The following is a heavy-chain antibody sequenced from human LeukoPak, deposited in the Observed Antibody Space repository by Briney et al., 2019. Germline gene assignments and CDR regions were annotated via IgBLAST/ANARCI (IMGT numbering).Heavy chain of an antibody. V-gene: IGHV5-51*01. CDR1: GYTFSNYW. D-gene: IGHD4-23*01. J-gene: IGHJ4*02. Sequence: GESLKISCKGSGYTFSNYWIGWVRQLPGKGLEWMGIIYPDDSDIRYSPSFQGQVTISADKSISTAYLQWSSLKASHTAMYYCARRLPGGNYDFDYWGQGTLVIVSS. CDR2: IYPDDSDI. CDR3: ARRLPGGNYDFDY.